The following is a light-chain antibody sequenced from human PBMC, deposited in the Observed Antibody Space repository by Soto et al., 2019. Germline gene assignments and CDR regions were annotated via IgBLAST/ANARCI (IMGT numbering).Light chain of an antibody. Sequence: IQLTQSPSSLSASIGDRVTIICRASQSISSWLAWYQQKPGKAPKLLIYAASTLQTGVPSRFSGSGSGTDFTLTISRLQPEDFATYYCQQFNKYPLTFGGGTKVDIK. CDR2: AAS. CDR1: QSISSW. V-gene: IGKV1D-13*01. J-gene: IGKJ4*01. CDR3: QQFNKYPLT.